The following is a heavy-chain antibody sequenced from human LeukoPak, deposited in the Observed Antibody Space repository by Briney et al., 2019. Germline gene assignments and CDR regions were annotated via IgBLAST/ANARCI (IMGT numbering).Heavy chain of an antibody. CDR1: GGSISSYY. V-gene: IGHV4-59*01. Sequence: SETLSLTCTVSGGSISSYYWSWIRQPPGKGLEWIGYIYYSGSTNYNPSLKSRVTISVDTSKNQFSLKLSSVTAADTAVYYCARFRWNDYYYYGMDVWGQGTTVTVS. J-gene: IGHJ6*02. CDR2: IYYSGST. D-gene: IGHD1-1*01. CDR3: ARFRWNDYYYYGMDV.